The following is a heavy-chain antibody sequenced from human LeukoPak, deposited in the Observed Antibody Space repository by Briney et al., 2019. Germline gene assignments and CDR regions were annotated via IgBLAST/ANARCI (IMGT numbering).Heavy chain of an antibody. CDR2: ISYDGSNK. D-gene: IGHD6-13*01. CDR1: GFTFSSYG. Sequence: GGSLRLSCAASGFTFSSYGIHWVRQAPGKGLEWVAVISYDGSNKYYADSVKGRFTISRDNSKNTLYLQMNSLRAEDTAVYYCAKGLPRIAAANDAFDIWGQGTMVTVSS. V-gene: IGHV3-30*18. CDR3: AKGLPRIAAANDAFDI. J-gene: IGHJ3*02.